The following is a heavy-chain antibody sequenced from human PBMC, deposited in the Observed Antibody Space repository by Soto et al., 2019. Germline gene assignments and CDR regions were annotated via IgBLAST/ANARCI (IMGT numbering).Heavy chain of an antibody. J-gene: IGHJ5*02. D-gene: IGHD6-6*01. CDR2: ISSSGGTI. CDR3: LKGSSGEARFDP. Sequence: PGGSLRLSCAASGFTFSTYAMSWVRQDPGKGLEWISAISSSGGTIYYADSVKGRFTISRDNSKNTLYLQMNSLRVEDTAVYYCLKGSSGEARFDPWGQGTLVTVSS. V-gene: IGHV3-23*01. CDR1: GFTFSTYA.